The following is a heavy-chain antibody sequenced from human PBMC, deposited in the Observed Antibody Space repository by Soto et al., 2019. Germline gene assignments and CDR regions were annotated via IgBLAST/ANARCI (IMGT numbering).Heavy chain of an antibody. CDR2: IGSNGADK. CDR3: AADYLRHNSLNGYYYSYGMDV. D-gene: IGHD4-17*01. V-gene: IGHV3-23*01. J-gene: IGHJ6*02. Sequence: VGSLRLSCAASGITFSTYAMSWVRRAPGKGLEWVSTIGSNGADKQYADFVKGWFTVSRDSSKSTLSLQMNSLRAEDTAVYYCAADYLRHNSLNGYYYSYGMDVWGQGTTVTVSS. CDR1: GITFSTYA.